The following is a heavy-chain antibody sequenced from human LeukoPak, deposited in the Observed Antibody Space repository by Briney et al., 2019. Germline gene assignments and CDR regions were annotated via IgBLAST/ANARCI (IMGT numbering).Heavy chain of an antibody. CDR3: ASSSTTWGFDY. Sequence: GGSLRLSCRASGFTFDDYAMHWVRQAPGKGLEWVSGISWNSGSIGYTDSVKGRFTISRDNAKNSLYLQMNSQRAEDTALYYCASSSTTWGFDYRGQGTLVTVSS. CDR1: GFTFDDYA. J-gene: IGHJ4*02. CDR2: ISWNSGSI. V-gene: IGHV3-9*01. D-gene: IGHD2-2*01.